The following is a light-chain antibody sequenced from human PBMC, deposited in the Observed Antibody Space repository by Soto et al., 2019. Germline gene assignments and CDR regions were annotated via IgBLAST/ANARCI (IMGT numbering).Light chain of an antibody. CDR1: QNIENY. CDR2: VAS. Sequence: DIQMTQSPSSLSASLGDTVTISCRASQNIENYLHWYQQKAGKAPEVLLYVASVLKDGGSSRFSGSGYGTDFTLTITNLQPADFAMYYCQQSFSSPPITFGQGTRLDIK. J-gene: IGKJ5*01. CDR3: QQSFSSPPIT. V-gene: IGKV1-39*01.